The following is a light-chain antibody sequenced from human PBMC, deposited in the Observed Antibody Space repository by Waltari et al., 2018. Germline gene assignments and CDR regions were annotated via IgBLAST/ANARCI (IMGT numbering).Light chain of an antibody. J-gene: IGKJ1*01. Sequence: DIQMTQSPSSLSASVGDRVTITCRASQRISSYLNWYQQKAGKAPKLLIYGANSLQSGVPRRFSGSQSGTEFTLTISSPQPEDFATYFCQQSYSSPWTFGQGTKVEVK. CDR3: QQSYSSPWT. CDR1: QRISSY. CDR2: GAN. V-gene: IGKV1-39*01.